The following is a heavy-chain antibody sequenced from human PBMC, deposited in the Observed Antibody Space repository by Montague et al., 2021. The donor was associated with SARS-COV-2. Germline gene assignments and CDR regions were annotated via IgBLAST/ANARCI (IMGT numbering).Heavy chain of an antibody. CDR1: GGSFSGYY. J-gene: IGHJ2*01. V-gene: IGHV4-34*01. Sequence: SETLSLTCAVYGGSFSGYYWIWIRQPPGKGLEWIGEINLSGSAKYNPSLKSRVAISVDTSKNQFSLKLSSVTAADTAVYYCARHVYDILTGYYTYWYFDLWGRGTLVTVSS. CDR2: INLSGSA. D-gene: IGHD3-9*01. CDR3: ARHVYDILTGYYTYWYFDL.